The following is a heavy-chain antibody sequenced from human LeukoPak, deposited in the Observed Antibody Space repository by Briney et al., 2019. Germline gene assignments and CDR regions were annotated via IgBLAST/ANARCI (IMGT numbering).Heavy chain of an antibody. CDR3: TRHFFGQGIWFGESDMDV. CDR2: IRSKANSYAT. Sequence: PGGSLRLSCAASGFTFSGSAMHWVRQASGKGLEWVGRIRSKANSYATAYAASVKGRFPISRDDSKNTAYLQMNSLKTEDTAVYYRTRHFFGQGIWFGESDMDVWGKGTTVTVSS. V-gene: IGHV3-73*01. D-gene: IGHD3-10*01. CDR1: GFTFSGSA. J-gene: IGHJ6*03.